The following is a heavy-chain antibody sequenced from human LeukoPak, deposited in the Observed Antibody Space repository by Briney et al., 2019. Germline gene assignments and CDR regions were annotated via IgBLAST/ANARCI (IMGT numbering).Heavy chain of an antibody. D-gene: IGHD6-19*01. CDR1: GGTFSSYT. Sequence: SVKVSCKASGGTFSSYTISWVRQAPGQGLEWMGRIIPILGIANYAQKFQGRVTITADKSTSTAYMELSSLRSEDTAVYYCASSSSGPPAFDIWGQGAMVTVSS. V-gene: IGHV1-69*02. J-gene: IGHJ3*02. CDR2: IIPILGIA. CDR3: ASSSSGPPAFDI.